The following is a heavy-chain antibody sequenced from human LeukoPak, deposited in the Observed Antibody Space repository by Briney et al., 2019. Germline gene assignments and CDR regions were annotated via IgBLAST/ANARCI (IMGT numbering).Heavy chain of an antibody. Sequence: GGSLRLSCAASGFTFSDYYISWIRQAPGKGLEWVSYISSSGSTIYYANSVKGRFTISRDNAKNSLYLQMNSLRAEDTAVYYCARGVLPGVIDAFDIWGQGTMVTVSS. CDR3: ARGVLPGVIDAFDI. V-gene: IGHV3-11*04. CDR2: ISSSGSTI. J-gene: IGHJ3*02. CDR1: GFTFSDYY. D-gene: IGHD3-10*01.